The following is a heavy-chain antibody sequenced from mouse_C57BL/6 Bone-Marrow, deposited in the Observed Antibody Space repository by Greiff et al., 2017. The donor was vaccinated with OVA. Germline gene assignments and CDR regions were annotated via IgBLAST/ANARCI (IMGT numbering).Heavy chain of an antibody. CDR2: IDPSDSET. V-gene: IGHV1-52*01. D-gene: IGHD1-1*01. CDR3: ARSSYGSSYWYFDV. CDR1: GYTFTSYW. J-gene: IGHJ1*03. Sequence: QVHVKQPGAELVRPGSSVKLSCKASGYTFTSYWMHWVKQRPIQGLEWIGNIDPSDSETHYNQKFKDKATLTVDKSSSTAYMQLSSLTSEDSAVYYCARSSYGSSYWYFDVWGTGTTVTVSS.